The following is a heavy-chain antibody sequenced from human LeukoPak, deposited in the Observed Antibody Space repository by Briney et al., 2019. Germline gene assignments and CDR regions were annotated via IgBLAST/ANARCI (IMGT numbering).Heavy chain of an antibody. CDR3: ARGGITGTTRGPTRLNDAFDI. CDR1: GYTFTGYY. CDR2: INPNSGGT. V-gene: IGHV1-2*04. D-gene: IGHD1-20*01. J-gene: IGHJ3*02. Sequence: ASVEVSCKASGYTFTGYYMHWVRQAPGQGLEWMGWINPNSGGTNYAQKFQGWVTMTRDTSISTAYMELSRLRSDDTAVYYCARGGITGTTRGPTRLNDAFDIWGQGTMVTVSS.